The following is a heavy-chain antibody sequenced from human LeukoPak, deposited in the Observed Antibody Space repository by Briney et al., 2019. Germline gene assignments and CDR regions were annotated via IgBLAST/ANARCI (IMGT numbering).Heavy chain of an antibody. CDR2: VFDSGNT. J-gene: IGHJ4*02. CDR3: AREPFIGSSFDY. Sequence: SETLSLTCTVSGGSISNYYWGWVRQPPGKGLEWVGSVFDSGNTYYNPSLKSRVTISVDKSRNQFSLSLSSVTAADTAVYYCAREPFIGSSFDYWGRGALVTVSS. CDR1: GGSISNYY. D-gene: IGHD1-26*01. V-gene: IGHV4-59*01.